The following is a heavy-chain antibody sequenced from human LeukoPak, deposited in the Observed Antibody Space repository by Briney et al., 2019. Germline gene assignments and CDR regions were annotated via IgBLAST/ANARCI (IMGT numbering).Heavy chain of an antibody. V-gene: IGHV1-46*01. J-gene: IGHJ4*02. CDR2: INPSGGST. Sequence: ASVKVSCKASGYTFTSYYMHWVRQAPGQGLEWMGIINPSGGSTSYAQKFQGRVTMTRDTSISTAYMELSRLRSDDTAVYYCTYDSSGYSFDYWGQGTLVTVSS. CDR1: GYTFTSYY. CDR3: TYDSSGYSFDY. D-gene: IGHD3-22*01.